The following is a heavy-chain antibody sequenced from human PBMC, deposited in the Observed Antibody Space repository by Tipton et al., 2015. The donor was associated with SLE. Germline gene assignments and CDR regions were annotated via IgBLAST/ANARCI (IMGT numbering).Heavy chain of an antibody. CDR3: ARGPYYGSGSDGDY. D-gene: IGHD3-10*01. CDR2: ITWNSGRV. CDR1: GFNFDDYA. Sequence: SLRLSCAASGFNFDDYAMHWFRQSPGKGLEWVSGITWNSGRVDYADSVRGRFTISRDNAKNSLYLQMDSLRAEDTALYHCARGPYYGSGSDGDYWGQGTLVTVSS. J-gene: IGHJ4*02. V-gene: IGHV3-9*01.